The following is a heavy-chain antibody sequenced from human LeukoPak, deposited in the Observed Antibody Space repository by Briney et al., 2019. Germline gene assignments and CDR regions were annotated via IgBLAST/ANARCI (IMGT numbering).Heavy chain of an antibody. CDR2: IQNDGSNE. CDR3: ARAPRFRLVGVPKGPFDP. D-gene: IGHD1-26*01. V-gene: IGHV3-30*02. CDR1: GFTFRSYG. J-gene: IGHJ5*02. Sequence: GGSLRLSCAASGFTFRSYGMHWVRRAPGKGLEWVAYIQNDGSNEQYADSVKGRFSISRDSSKNILYLQMNSLRAEDTAVYYCARAPRFRLVGVPKGPFDPWGQGTLVTVSS.